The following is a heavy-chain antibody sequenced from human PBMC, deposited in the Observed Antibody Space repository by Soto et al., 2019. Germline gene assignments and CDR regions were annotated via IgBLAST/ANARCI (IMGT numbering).Heavy chain of an antibody. D-gene: IGHD4-4*01. CDR2: IDYSGTA. Sequence: SVTQSIMFTVSYCSSRMSEGFWTRVRQPPGKGLEWIGNIDYSGTAYFNPSLGTRVTFPVDTSKNQFSLTLYSVTAADTAVYYCARTTGRHLDFWGQGILVTVSS. V-gene: IGHV4-39*01. J-gene: IGHJ4*02. CDR3: ARTTGRHLDF. CDR1: YCSSRMSEGF.